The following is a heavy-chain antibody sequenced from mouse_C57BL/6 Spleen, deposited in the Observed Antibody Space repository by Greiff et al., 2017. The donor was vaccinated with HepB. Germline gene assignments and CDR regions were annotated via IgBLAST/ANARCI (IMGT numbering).Heavy chain of an antibody. CDR2: IDPSDSET. CDR1: GYTFTSYW. V-gene: IGHV1-52*01. D-gene: IGHD1-1*01. J-gene: IGHJ3*01. CDR3: ARRGYYGSSYSFAY. Sequence: QVQLQQPGAELVRPGSSVKLSCKASGYTFTSYWMHWVKQRPIQGLEWIGNIDPSDSETHYNQKFKDKATLTVDKSSSTAYMQLSSLTSEDSAVYYCARRGYYGSSYSFAYWGQGTLVTVSA.